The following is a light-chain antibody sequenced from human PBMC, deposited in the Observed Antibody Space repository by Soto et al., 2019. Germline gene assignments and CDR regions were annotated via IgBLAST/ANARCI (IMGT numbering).Light chain of an antibody. V-gene: IGKV3-20*01. CDR2: GAS. CDR3: QQYGSSPTYT. J-gene: IGKJ2*01. Sequence: EIVLTQSPGTLSLSPGERATLSCRASQSVSSSYLAWYQQKPGQAPRLVIYGASSRATGIPDRFSGSGSGTDFTLTISRLEPEDCAVYYCQQYGSSPTYTFGQWTKLEIK. CDR1: QSVSSSY.